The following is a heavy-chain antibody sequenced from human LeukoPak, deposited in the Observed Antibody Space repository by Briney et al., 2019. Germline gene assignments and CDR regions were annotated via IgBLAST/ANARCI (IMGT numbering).Heavy chain of an antibody. CDR1: GGSFSGYY. CDR3: ARGSMVRGVIGFDY. Sequence: SETLSLTCAVYGGSFSGYYWSWIRQPPGKGLEWIGYIYYSGSTNYNPSLKSRVTISVDTSKNQFSLKLSSVTAADTAVYYCARGSMVRGVIGFDYWGQGTLVTVSS. CDR2: IYYSGST. D-gene: IGHD3-10*01. J-gene: IGHJ4*02. V-gene: IGHV4-59*01.